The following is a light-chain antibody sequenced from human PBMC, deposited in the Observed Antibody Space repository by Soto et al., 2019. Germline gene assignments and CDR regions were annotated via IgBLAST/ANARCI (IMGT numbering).Light chain of an antibody. CDR1: QSVSTN. V-gene: IGKV3-15*01. J-gene: IGKJ2*01. CDR3: QRYNNWPPYS. Sequence: DIVMTQSPATLSVSPGERATLSCRASQSVSTNLAWYQQKPGQAPRLLIYGASTRATDIPARFSGSGSGTDFTLTISSLQSEDFAVYYCQRYNNWPPYSFGQGTKLEIK. CDR2: GAS.